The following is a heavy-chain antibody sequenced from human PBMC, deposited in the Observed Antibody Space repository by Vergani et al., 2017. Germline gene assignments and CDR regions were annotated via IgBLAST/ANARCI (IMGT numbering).Heavy chain of an antibody. V-gene: IGHV3-48*03. CDR1: GFTFSSYE. CDR2: ISSSGSTI. D-gene: IGHD3-22*01. J-gene: IGHJ3*02. CDR3: ARVYYDSSLSPRRDAFDI. Sequence: EVQLVESGGGLVKPGRSLRLSCAASGFTFSSYEMNWVRQAPGKGLEWVSFISSSGSTIYYADSVKGRFTISRDNAKNSLYLQMNSLRAEDTAVYYCARVYYDSSLSPRRDAFDIWGQGTMVTVSS.